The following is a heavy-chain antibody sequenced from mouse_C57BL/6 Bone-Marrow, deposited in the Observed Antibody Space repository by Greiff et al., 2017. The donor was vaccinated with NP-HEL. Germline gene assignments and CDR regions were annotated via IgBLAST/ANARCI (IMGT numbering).Heavy chain of an antibody. CDR3: ARSTVVATFDY. Sequence: EVQLQESGPVLVKPGASVKMSCKASGYTFTDYYMNWVKQSHGKSLEWIGVINPYNGGTSYNQKFKGKATLTVNKSSSTAYMELNSLTSEDSAVYYCARSTVVATFDYWGQGTTLTVSS. J-gene: IGHJ2*01. D-gene: IGHD1-1*01. CDR1: GYTFTDYY. CDR2: INPYNGGT. V-gene: IGHV1-19*01.